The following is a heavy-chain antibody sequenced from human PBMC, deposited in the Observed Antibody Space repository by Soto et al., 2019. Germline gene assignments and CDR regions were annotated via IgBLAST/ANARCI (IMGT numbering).Heavy chain of an antibody. Sequence: SETLSLTCAVSSGSISSSNWWSWVRQPPGKGLEWIGEIYHSGSTNYNPSLKSRVTISVDKSKNQFSLKLSSVTAADTAVYYCARLVVVPAAISYFDYWGQGTLVTVSS. CDR1: SGSISSSNW. CDR2: IYHSGST. D-gene: IGHD2-2*02. CDR3: ARLVVVPAAISYFDY. V-gene: IGHV4-4*02. J-gene: IGHJ4*02.